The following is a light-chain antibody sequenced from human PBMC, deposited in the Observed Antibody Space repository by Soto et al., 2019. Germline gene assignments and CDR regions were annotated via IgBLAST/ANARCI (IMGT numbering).Light chain of an antibody. V-gene: IGKV1-39*01. CDR3: QQSYSTPPT. CDR1: QSISSY. J-gene: IGKJ1*01. CDR2: AAS. Sequence: DIQMTQSPSSLSASVGDRVTITCRASQSISSYLNWYQQKPGKAPKLLIYAASSLQSGVPSRFSGIGSGTDFTLTISSLQPEDFATYYCQQSYSTPPTFGQVTKVEIK.